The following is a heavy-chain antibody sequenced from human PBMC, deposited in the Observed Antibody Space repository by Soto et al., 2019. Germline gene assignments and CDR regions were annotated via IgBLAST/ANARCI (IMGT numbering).Heavy chain of an antibody. J-gene: IGHJ4*02. CDR1: GFTFSSYG. V-gene: IGHV3-33*01. CDR3: ASAFAVLGAIGY. D-gene: IGHD2-2*02. Sequence: GGSLRLSCAASGFTFSSYGMHWVRQAPGKGLEWVAVIWYDGSNKYYADSVKGRFTISRDNSKNTLYLQMNSLRAEDTAVYYCASAFAVLGAIGYWGQGTLVTVSS. CDR2: IWYDGSNK.